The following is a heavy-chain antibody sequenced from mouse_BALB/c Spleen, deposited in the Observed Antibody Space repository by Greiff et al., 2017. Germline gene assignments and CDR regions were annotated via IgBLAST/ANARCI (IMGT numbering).Heavy chain of an antibody. V-gene: IGHV5-12-2*01. D-gene: IGHD1-1*01. J-gene: IGHJ3*01. CDR2: ISNGGGST. Sequence: EVKLVESGGGLVQPGGSLKLSCAASGFTFSSYTMSWVRQTPEKRLEWVAYISNGGGSTYYPDTVKGRFTISRDNAKNTLYLQMSSLKSEDTAMYYCARGTDYYGSEGAWFAYWGQGTLVTVSA. CDR3: ARGTDYYGSEGAWFAY. CDR1: GFTFSSYT.